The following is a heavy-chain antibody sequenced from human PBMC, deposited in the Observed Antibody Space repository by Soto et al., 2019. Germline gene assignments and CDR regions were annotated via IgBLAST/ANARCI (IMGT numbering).Heavy chain of an antibody. CDR1: GFTFSSYG. V-gene: IGHV3-33*01. J-gene: IGHJ6*02. CDR3: ASDAYGDTYYYYYGMDV. CDR2: IWYDGSNK. Sequence: PGGSLRLSCAASGFTFSSYGMHWVRQAPGKGLEWVAVIWYDGSNKYYADSVKGRFTISRDNSKNTLYLQMNSLRAEDTAVYYCASDAYGDTYYYYYGMDVWGQGTTVTVSS. D-gene: IGHD4-17*01.